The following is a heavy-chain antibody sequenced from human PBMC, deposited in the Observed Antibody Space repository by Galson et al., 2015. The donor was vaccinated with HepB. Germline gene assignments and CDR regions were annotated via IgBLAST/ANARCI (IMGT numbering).Heavy chain of an antibody. J-gene: IGHJ4*02. Sequence: SVKVSCKASGGTFSSYAISWVRQAPGQGLEWMGRIIPILGIANYAQKFQGRVTITADKSTSTAYMELSSLRSEDTAVYYCARDEWELLRYFDYWGQGTLVTVSS. CDR1: GGTFSSYA. CDR3: ARDEWELLRYFDY. CDR2: IIPILGIA. V-gene: IGHV1-69*04. D-gene: IGHD1-26*01.